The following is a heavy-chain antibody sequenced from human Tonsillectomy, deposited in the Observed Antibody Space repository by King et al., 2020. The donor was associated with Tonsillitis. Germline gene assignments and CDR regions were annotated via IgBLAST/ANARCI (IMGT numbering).Heavy chain of an antibody. CDR3: AKDRALYSGRQPNAFDI. V-gene: IGHV3-33*06. CDR1: GFTFSSDG. CDR2: IWYDGSNK. Sequence: VQLVESGGGVVQPGRCLRLACAASGFTFSSDGMHWVRQAPGKGLEWVAVIWYDGSNKYYADSVKGRFTISRDNSKNTLYLQMNSLRAEDTAVYYCAKDRALYSGRQPNAFDIWGQGTMVTVSS. J-gene: IGHJ3*02. D-gene: IGHD1-26*01.